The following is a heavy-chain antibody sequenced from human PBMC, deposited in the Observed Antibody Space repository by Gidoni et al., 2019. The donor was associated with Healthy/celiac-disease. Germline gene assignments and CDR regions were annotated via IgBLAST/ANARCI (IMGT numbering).Heavy chain of an antibody. V-gene: IGHV4-59*01. Sequence: QVQLQESGPGLVKPSDTLSLTGPVSGGSISSYYWSWIRQPPGKGLEWIGYIYYSGSTNYNPSLKSRVTISVDTSKNQFSLKLSSVTAADTAVYYCARVGTVARHYYYYMDVWGKGTTVTVSS. CDR2: IYYSGST. CDR1: GGSISSYY. J-gene: IGHJ6*03. CDR3: ARVGTVARHYYYYMDV. D-gene: IGHD6-19*01.